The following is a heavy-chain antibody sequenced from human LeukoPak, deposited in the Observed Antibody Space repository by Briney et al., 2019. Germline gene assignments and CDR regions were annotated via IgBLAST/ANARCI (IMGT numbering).Heavy chain of an antibody. CDR2: INHSGST. CDR1: GGSFSGYY. J-gene: IGHJ4*02. CDR3: ASSSGHQGGFDY. V-gene: IGHV4-34*01. D-gene: IGHD6-19*01. Sequence: PSETLSLTCAVYGGSFSGYYWSWIRQPPGKGLEWIGEINHSGSTNYNPSLKSRVTISVDTSKNQFSLKLSSVTAADTAVYYCASSSGHQGGFDYWGQGTLVTVSS.